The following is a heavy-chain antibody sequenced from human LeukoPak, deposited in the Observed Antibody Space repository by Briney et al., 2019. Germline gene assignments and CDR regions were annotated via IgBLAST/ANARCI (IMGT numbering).Heavy chain of an antibody. V-gene: IGHV3-23*01. CDR3: AKDRTQGSGWYLIFDY. D-gene: IGHD6-19*01. CDR1: GFTYSISA. Sequence: GGSLRLSCAASGFTYSISAMSWVRQAPGKGLEWVATISGNSITTYYADSLKGRFTISRDASKDTLYLQMDSLRVEDTAVYFCAKDRTQGSGWYLIFDYWSQGTLVTASS. J-gene: IGHJ4*02. CDR2: ISGNSITT.